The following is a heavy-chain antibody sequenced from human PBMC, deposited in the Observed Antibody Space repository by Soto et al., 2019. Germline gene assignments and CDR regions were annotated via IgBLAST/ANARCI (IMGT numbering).Heavy chain of an antibody. J-gene: IGHJ6*02. D-gene: IGHD2-2*03. CDR3: AAGSDYYGMDV. CDR1: GFTFTSSA. CDR2: IVVGSGNT. V-gene: IGHV1-58*01. Sequence: SVKVSCKASGFTFTSSAVQLVRQARGQRLEWIGWIVVGSGNTNYAQKFQERVTITRDMSTSTAYMELSNLRSEDTAVYYCAAGSDYYGMDVWGQGTTVNAP.